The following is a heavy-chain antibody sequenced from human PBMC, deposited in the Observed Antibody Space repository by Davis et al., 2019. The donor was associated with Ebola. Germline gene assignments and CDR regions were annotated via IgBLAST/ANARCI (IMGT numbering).Heavy chain of an antibody. CDR2: INSPGDNM. D-gene: IGHD6-25*01. CDR3: AKSAAPFDY. V-gene: IGHV3-21*05. Sequence: PGGSLRLSCTTSGFIFTRHWMNWIRQAPGKGPEWVSYINSPGDNMYYADSVKGRFTISRDNAKNTLYLQMNSLRAEDTAVYYCAKSAAPFDYWGQGTLVTVSS. J-gene: IGHJ4*02. CDR1: GFIFTRHW.